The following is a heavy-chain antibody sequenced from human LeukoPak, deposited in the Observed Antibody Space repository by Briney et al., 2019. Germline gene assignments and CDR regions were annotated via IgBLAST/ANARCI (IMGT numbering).Heavy chain of an antibody. J-gene: IGHJ5*02. Sequence: ASVKVSCEASGYTFTSYGISWVRQAPGQGLEWMGRISAYSGNTNYAQKLQGRVTMTTDTSTSTAYMELRSLRSDDTAVYYCARNLDPNEYSSYAEYNWFDPWGQGTLVTVSS. D-gene: IGHD6-6*01. CDR2: ISAYSGNT. CDR3: ARNLDPNEYSSYAEYNWFDP. V-gene: IGHV1-18*01. CDR1: GYTFTSYG.